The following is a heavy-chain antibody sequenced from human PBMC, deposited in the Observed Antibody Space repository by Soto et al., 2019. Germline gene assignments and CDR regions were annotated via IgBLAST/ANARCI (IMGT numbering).Heavy chain of an antibody. V-gene: IGHV1-18*01. Sequence: QVQLVQSGPEVKKPGTSVRVSCTASGYTFTRYGISWVRQAPGQGLEYMGWISPSNGNTHHAQHALGGLTMSPDASPGTGYMELSGLRSDDSGVYYCARDSALLRYGELFDPWGQGTLVTASS. J-gene: IGHJ5*02. CDR3: ARDSALLRYGELFDP. CDR2: ISPSNGNT. D-gene: IGHD3-10*01. CDR1: GYTFTRYG.